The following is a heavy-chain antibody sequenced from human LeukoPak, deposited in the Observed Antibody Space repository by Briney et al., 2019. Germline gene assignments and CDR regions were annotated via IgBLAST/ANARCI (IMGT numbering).Heavy chain of an antibody. D-gene: IGHD5-18*01. CDR3: ARATAADTAMIYFDY. Sequence: GGSLRLSCAASGFTFSDYYMSWIRQAPGKGLGWVSYISSSGSIIYSADSVKGRFTISRDNAKNSLYLQINSLRAEDTAVYYCARATAADTAMIYFDYWGQGTLVTVSS. V-gene: IGHV3-11*01. J-gene: IGHJ4*02. CDR2: ISSSGSII. CDR1: GFTFSDYY.